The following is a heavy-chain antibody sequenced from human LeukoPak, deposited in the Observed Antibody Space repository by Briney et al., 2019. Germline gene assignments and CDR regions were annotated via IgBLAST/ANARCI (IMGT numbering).Heavy chain of an antibody. CDR1: GGSFSGYY. Sequence: SETLSLTCAVYGGSFSGYYWSWIRQPPGKGLEWIGEINHSGSTNYNPSLKSRVTISVDTSKNQFSLKLSSVTAADTAVYYCARVPKDYGSGSTYYFDYWGQGTLVTASS. D-gene: IGHD3-10*01. CDR2: INHSGST. CDR3: ARVPKDYGSGSTYYFDY. J-gene: IGHJ4*02. V-gene: IGHV4-34*01.